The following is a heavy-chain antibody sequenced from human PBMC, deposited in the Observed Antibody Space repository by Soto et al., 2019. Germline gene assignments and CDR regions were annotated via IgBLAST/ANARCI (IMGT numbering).Heavy chain of an antibody. CDR3: VHPRSTVQIPPT. V-gene: IGHV3-64D*06. D-gene: IGHD4-17*01. CDR1: TFPFSTYW. CDR2: ISSNGDST. Sequence: RRLSCAASTFPFSTYWMHWVRQAPGKGLEYVSGISSNGDSTYYADSVKGRFTISRDNSKNTLYLQMSSLRAVDTAVYYCVHPRSTVQIPPTWGQGTLVTVSS. J-gene: IGHJ5*02.